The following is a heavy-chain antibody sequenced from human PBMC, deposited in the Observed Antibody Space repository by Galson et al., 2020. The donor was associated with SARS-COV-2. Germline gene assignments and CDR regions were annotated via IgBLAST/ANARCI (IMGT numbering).Heavy chain of an antibody. Sequence: GGSLRLSCAASGFTVGTHDMGWVRQAPGKGLEWVTSISGTYGSTSYAASVKGRFTISRDDSKNTVFLQMKSLRAEDTAVFHCARLAALGRGPGYFDDWGQGLLVTVSS. CDR1: GFTVGTHD. J-gene: IGHJ4*02. D-gene: IGHD1-26*01. CDR2: ISGTYGST. V-gene: IGHV3-23*01. CDR3: ARLAALGRGPGYFDD.